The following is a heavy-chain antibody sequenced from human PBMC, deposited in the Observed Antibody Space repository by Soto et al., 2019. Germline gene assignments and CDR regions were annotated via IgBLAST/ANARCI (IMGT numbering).Heavy chain of an antibody. CDR1: GGSVSSGSYY. J-gene: IGHJ5*02. CDR3: ARHNWNGDIDP. Sequence: PSETLSLTCTVSGGSVSSGSYYWSWIRQPPGKGLEWIGYIYYSGSTNYNPSLKSRVTISVDTSKNQFSLKLSSVTAADTAVYYCARHNWNGDIDPWGQGTLVTVSS. D-gene: IGHD1-20*01. CDR2: IYYSGST. V-gene: IGHV4-61*01.